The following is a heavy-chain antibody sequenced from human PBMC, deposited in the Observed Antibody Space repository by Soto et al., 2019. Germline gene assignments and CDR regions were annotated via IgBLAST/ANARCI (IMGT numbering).Heavy chain of an antibody. D-gene: IGHD3-3*01. J-gene: IGHJ6*02. CDR2: IYHSGST. V-gene: IGHV4-38-2*01. CDR1: GYPISSGYY. Sequence: SETLSLTCAVSGYPISSGYYWGWIRQPPGKGLEWIGSIYHSGSTYYNPSLKSRVTISVDTSKNQFSLKLSSVTAADTAVYYCARAKGEIITIFGVVINYGMDVWGQGTTVTVSS. CDR3: ARAKGEIITIFGVVINYGMDV.